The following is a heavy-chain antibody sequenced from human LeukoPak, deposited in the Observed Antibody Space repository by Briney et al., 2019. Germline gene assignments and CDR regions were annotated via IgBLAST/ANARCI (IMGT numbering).Heavy chain of an antibody. CDR1: GYTFTSYG. D-gene: IGHD2-2*01. Sequence: ASVKVSCKASGYTFTSYGISWVRQAPGQGLEWMGWISAYNGNTNYAQKLQGRVTMTTDTSTSTAYMELRSLRSDDTAVYYCARDNAAPRYYCSSTSCSTDAFDIWGQGTMVTVSS. V-gene: IGHV1-18*01. CDR3: ARDNAAPRYYCSSTSCSTDAFDI. CDR2: ISAYNGNT. J-gene: IGHJ3*02.